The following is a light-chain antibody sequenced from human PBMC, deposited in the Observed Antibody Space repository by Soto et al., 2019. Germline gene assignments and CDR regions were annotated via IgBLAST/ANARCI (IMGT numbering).Light chain of an antibody. J-gene: IGLJ3*02. CDR2: EVS. CDR3: SSFTGDNTHV. V-gene: IGLV2-8*01. CDR1: SSDVGGYNY. Sequence: QSVLTQPPSASGSPGQSVAISCTGTSSDVGGYNYVSWYRQHPGKVPKLILYEVSYRPSGVSDRFSGSKSGNTASLTISGLQAEDEADYYCSSFTGDNTHVFGGGTKVTVL.